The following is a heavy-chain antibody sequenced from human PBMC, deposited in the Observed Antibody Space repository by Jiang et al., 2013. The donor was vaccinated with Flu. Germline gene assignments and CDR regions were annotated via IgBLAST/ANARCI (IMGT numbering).Heavy chain of an antibody. CDR1: GYSFTSYW. CDR2: IYPGDSDT. V-gene: IGHV5-51*01. D-gene: IGHD3-22*01. Sequence: SGYSFTSYWIGWVRQMPGKGLEWMGIIYPGDSDTRYSPSFQGQVTISADKSISTAYLQWSSLKASDTAMYYCARHVETPIVVAHPEKQWGAFDIWGQGTMVTVSS. CDR3: ARHVETPIVVAHPEKQWGAFDI. J-gene: IGHJ3*02.